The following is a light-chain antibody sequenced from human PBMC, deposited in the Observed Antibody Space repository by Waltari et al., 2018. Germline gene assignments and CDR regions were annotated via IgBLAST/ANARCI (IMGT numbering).Light chain of an antibody. CDR1: RSVNSN. J-gene: IGKJ4*01. Sequence: EVVLTQSPDTLSVSPGERATLSCRTSRSVNSNLAWYQHKPGQAPRLLMYGASTRPTGIPARFSGSESGTEFTLTITSLQSEDFAVYYCQHNNWPLTFGGGTKVEI. CDR3: QHNNWPLT. CDR2: GAS. V-gene: IGKV3-15*01.